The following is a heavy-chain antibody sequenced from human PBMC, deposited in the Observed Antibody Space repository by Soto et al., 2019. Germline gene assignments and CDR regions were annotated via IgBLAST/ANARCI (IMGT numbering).Heavy chain of an antibody. J-gene: IGHJ6*02. CDR1: GYSFTSYW. CDR3: ARRRYDILTGYYTLYYGMDV. CDR2: IDPSDSYT. D-gene: IGHD3-9*01. V-gene: IGHV5-10-1*01. Sequence: PGESLKISCKGSGYSFTSYWISWVRQMPGKGLEWMGRIDPSDSYTNYSPSFQGHVTISADKSISTAYLQWSSLKASDTATYYCARRRYDILTGYYTLYYGMDVWGQGTTVTVSS.